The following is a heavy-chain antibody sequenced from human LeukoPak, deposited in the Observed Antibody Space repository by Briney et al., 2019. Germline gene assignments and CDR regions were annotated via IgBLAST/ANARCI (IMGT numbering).Heavy chain of an antibody. D-gene: IGHD2-2*02. V-gene: IGHV1-69*04. CDR3: ARVPIVVVPAAIRQYYFDY. CDR1: GGTFSSYA. CDR2: IIPILGIA. J-gene: IGHJ4*02. Sequence: ASVKVSCKASGGTFSSYAISWVRQAPGQGLEWMGRIIPILGIANYAQKFQGRVTITADKSTSTAYMELSSLRSEDTAVYYCARVPIVVVPAAIRQYYFDYWGQGTLVTVSS.